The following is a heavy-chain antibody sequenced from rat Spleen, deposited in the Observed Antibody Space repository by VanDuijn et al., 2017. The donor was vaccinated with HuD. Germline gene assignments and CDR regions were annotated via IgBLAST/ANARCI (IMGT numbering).Heavy chain of an antibody. CDR1: GFTFSDYY. CDR3: ARRGDWAPVFDY. J-gene: IGHJ2*01. CDR2: ISYEGSST. Sequence: EVQLVESGGGLVQPGRSLKLSCAASGFTFSDYYMAWVRQAPKKGLEWVASISYEGSSTYYGASVKGRFTISRDNAKSTLYLQMNSLRSEDTATYYCARRGDWAPVFDYWGQGVMVTVSS. D-gene: IGHD3-1*01. V-gene: IGHV5-22*01.